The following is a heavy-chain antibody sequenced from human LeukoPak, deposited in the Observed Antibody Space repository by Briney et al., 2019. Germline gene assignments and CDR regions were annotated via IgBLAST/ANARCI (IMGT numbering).Heavy chain of an antibody. Sequence: SETLSLTCAVYGGPFRGYFLGWVRQTPGKGLEWLGEITHNGGTNYMPSLSGRVSVFQDVSKNQFSLKLSSVTAADTGVYYCARGNSGSHWGDHYFYMDVWGKGTTVIVSS. CDR1: GGPFRGYF. V-gene: IGHV4-34*01. J-gene: IGHJ6*03. D-gene: IGHD1-26*01. CDR2: ITHNGGT. CDR3: ARGNSGSHWGDHYFYMDV.